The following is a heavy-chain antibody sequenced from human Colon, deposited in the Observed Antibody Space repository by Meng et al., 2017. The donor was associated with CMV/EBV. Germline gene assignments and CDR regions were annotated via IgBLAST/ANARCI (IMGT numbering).Heavy chain of an antibody. Sequence: GESLKISCAASGFTFSYYWMHWVRQAPGKGLEWVSRINTDGRTTDYADPVKGRFTISRYDGRSTLYLQMNSLRAEDTAVYFCAGSYWNGELVYWDQGALVTVSS. D-gene: IGHD1-26*01. CDR2: INTDGRTT. J-gene: IGHJ4*02. V-gene: IGHV3-74*01. CDR3: AGSYWNGELVY. CDR1: GFTFSYYW.